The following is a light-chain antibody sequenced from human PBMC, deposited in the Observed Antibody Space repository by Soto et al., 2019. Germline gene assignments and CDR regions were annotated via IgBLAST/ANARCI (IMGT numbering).Light chain of an antibody. J-gene: IGKJ1*01. Sequence: EIVFAQSPATLSLSPGQRATLSCRASQSVSSYLAWYQQKPGQAPRLLIYGASTRATGIPARFSGSGSGTDFTLTISRLEPEDFAVYYCHQYDSIVQTFGQGTKVDIK. CDR1: QSVSSY. CDR3: HQYDSIVQT. CDR2: GAS. V-gene: IGKV3-20*01.